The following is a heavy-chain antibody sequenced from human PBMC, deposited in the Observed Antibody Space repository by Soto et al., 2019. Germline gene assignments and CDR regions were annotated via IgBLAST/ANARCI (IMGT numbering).Heavy chain of an antibody. V-gene: IGHV5-10-1*01. CDR1: GYSFTSYW. Sequence: GESLKISCKVSGYSFTSYWISWVRQMPGKGLEWMGRIDPSDSYTNYSPSFQGHVTISADKSISTAYLQWSSLKASDTAMYYCARHEQLERFDAFDIWGQGTMVTVSS. J-gene: IGHJ3*02. CDR2: IDPSDSYT. CDR3: ARHEQLERFDAFDI. D-gene: IGHD6-6*01.